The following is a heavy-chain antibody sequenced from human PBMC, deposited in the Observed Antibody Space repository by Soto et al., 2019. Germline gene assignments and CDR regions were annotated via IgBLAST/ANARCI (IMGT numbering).Heavy chain of an antibody. V-gene: IGHV3-73*01. CDR2: IRSKANSYAT. D-gene: IGHD4-17*01. CDR3: TRPGSITVTSDY. CDR1: GFTFSGSA. J-gene: IGHJ4*02. Sequence: PGGSLRLSCVGSGFTFSGSAMHWVRQASGKGLEWVGRIRSKANSYATAYAASVKGRFTISRDDSKNTAYLQMNSLKTEDTAVYYCTRPGSITVTSDYWGQGTLVTVSS.